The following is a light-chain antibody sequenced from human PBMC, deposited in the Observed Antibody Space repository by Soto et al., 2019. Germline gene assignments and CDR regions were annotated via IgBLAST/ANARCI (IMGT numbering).Light chain of an antibody. CDR3: CSYTGRHAV. J-gene: IGLJ7*01. Sequence: QSVLTQPASVSGSPGQSITISCTGTSGDVGSYNLVSWYQHHPGKAPKLMIYEVTNRHSAVYNRFSGSKSDNTASLTISGLQAEDEADYYCCSYTGRHAVFGGGTQLPVL. V-gene: IGLV2-23*02. CDR1: SGDVGSYNL. CDR2: EVT.